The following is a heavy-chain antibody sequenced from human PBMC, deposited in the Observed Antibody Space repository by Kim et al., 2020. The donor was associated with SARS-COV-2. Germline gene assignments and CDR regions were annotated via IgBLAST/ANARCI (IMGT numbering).Heavy chain of an antibody. D-gene: IGHD3-16*01. Sequence: GGSLRLSCVASGFGFSGHGMHWVRQAPGKGLEWLAVIWFDGSKKYYGDSVKGRFTISRDNSKNTVYLEMNRLRAEDTAVYFCARCDPKGSYYYYGMDVWGKGTTLIVSP. CDR3: ARCDPKGSYYYYGMDV. V-gene: IGHV3-33*01. CDR1: GFGFSGHG. J-gene: IGHJ6*04. CDR2: IWFDGSKK.